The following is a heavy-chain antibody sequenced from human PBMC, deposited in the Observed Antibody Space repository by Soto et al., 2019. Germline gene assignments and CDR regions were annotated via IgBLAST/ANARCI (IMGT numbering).Heavy chain of an antibody. V-gene: IGHV4-39*01. D-gene: IGHD3-9*01. Sequence: QLQLQESGPGLVKPSETLSLTCSVSGDSINSDKYYWGWMRQPPGKGLEWIGSIYSRGNTYYNPSLQPRVTISRDTSKRQFSLKLNSVTAADSAVYFCASLEGLATISYYFDFWGQGALVTVSS. CDR3: ASLEGLATISYYFDF. CDR2: IYSRGNT. J-gene: IGHJ4*02. CDR1: GDSINSDKYY.